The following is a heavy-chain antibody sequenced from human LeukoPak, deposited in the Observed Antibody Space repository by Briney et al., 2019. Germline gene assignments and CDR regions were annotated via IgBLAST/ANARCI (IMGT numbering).Heavy chain of an antibody. CDR1: GGSFSGYY. Sequence: PSETLSLTCAVYGGSFSGYYWSWIRQPPGKGLEWIGEINHSGSTNYNPSLKSRVTISVDTSKNQFSLKLSSVTAADTAVYYCARGVYCSGGSCHLDYWGQGTLVTVPS. CDR3: ARGVYCSGGSCHLDY. V-gene: IGHV4-34*01. J-gene: IGHJ4*02. D-gene: IGHD2-15*01. CDR2: INHSGST.